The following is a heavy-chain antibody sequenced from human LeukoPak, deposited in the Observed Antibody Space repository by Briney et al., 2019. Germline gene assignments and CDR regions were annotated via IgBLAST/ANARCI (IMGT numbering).Heavy chain of an antibody. V-gene: IGHV4-34*01. D-gene: IGHD5/OR15-5a*01. CDR1: GGSFSGYY. Sequence: SETLSLTCAVYGGSFSGYYWSWIRQPPGKGLEWNGEINHSGSTNYNPSLKSRVTISVDTSKNQFSLKLSSVTAADTAVYYCARGRLYLPDYWGQGTLVTVSS. CDR2: INHSGST. J-gene: IGHJ4*02. CDR3: ARGRLYLPDY.